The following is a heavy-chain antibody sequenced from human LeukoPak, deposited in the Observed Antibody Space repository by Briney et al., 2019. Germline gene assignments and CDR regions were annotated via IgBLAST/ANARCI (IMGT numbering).Heavy chain of an antibody. CDR3: ARDSSSYYFDY. V-gene: IGHV3-66*01. CDR2: IYTGGTT. D-gene: IGHD6-6*01. CDR1: GFTVTSNH. Sequence: GGSLRLSCAASGFTVTSNHMNWVRQAPGKGLEWVSIIYTGGTTHYADSLKDRFTISRDDSINTLCLQMNSLRAEDTAVYYCARDSSSYYFDYWGQGTLVTVSS. J-gene: IGHJ4*02.